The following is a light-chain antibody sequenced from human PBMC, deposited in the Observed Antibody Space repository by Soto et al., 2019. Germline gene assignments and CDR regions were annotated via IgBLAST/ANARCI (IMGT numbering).Light chain of an antibody. CDR2: DAS. CDR3: QGHENLRLT. V-gene: IGKV1-33*01. Sequence: DIQMTQSPSSLSASVGDRVTVTCQASQDIGTYLNWYQHKPGKAPKLLIYDASNLEKAVPSRFSGSGYGTDLSFTISSLQPKDIAKLYCQGHENLRLTFGGLTKVLIK. CDR1: QDIGTY. J-gene: IGKJ4*02.